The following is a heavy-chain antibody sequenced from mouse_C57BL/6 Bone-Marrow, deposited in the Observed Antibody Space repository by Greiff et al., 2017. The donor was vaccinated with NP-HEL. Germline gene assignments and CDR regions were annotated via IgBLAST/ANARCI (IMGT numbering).Heavy chain of an antibody. V-gene: IGHV5-9-1*02. CDR2: ISSGGDYI. Sequence: DVHLVESGEGLVKPGGSLKLSCAASGFTFSSYAMSWVRQTPEKRLEWVAYISSGGDYIYYADTVKGRFTISRDNARNTLYLQMSSLKSEDTAMYYCTRPINWERAMDYWGQGTSVTVSS. CDR1: GFTFSSYA. CDR3: TRPINWERAMDY. J-gene: IGHJ4*01. D-gene: IGHD4-1*01.